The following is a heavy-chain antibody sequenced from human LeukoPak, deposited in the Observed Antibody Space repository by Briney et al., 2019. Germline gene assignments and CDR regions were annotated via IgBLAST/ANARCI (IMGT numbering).Heavy chain of an antibody. D-gene: IGHD3-22*01. V-gene: IGHV3-23*01. J-gene: IGHJ6*02. CDR2: ISGSGGST. CDR3: ARRPYSDTSGRLSDV. CDR1: GFTFSSYA. Sequence: GGSLRLSCAASGFTFSSYAMSWVRQAPGKGLEWVSAISGSGGSTYYADSVGGRFTISRDNAKNSLYLQMNSLRDEDTAVYFCARRPYSDTSGRLSDVWGQGTTVTVSS.